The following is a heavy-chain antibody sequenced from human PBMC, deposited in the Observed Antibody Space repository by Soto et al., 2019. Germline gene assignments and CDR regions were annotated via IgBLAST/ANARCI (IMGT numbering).Heavy chain of an antibody. J-gene: IGHJ5*02. D-gene: IGHD1-1*01. CDR3: SRGIDAYKGGRT. CDR2: IHPSGST. CDR1: DESLSDYY. V-gene: IGHV4-34*01. Sequence: QVQLHQWGAGLLKPSETLSLTCAVFDESLSDYYYTWTRQPPGKGLEWIGEIHPSGSTHYNPSLTPRVPLSQDTSKKQFSLTLLSVTAADTAVYYCSRGIDAYKGGRTWGQGTLVTVSS.